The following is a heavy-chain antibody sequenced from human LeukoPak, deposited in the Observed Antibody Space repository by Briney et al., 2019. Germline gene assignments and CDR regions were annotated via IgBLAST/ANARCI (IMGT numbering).Heavy chain of an antibody. CDR1: GFTFSSYG. D-gene: IGHD6-13*01. V-gene: IGHV3-33*01. J-gene: IGHJ4*02. CDR2: IWYDGSNK. Sequence: GGSPRLSCAASGFTFSSYGMHWVRQAPGKGLEWVAVIWYDGSNKYYADSVKGRFTISRDNSKNTLYLQMNSLRAEDTAVYYCAIRYGSTWNYFDYWGQGTLVTVSS. CDR3: AIRYGSTWNYFDY.